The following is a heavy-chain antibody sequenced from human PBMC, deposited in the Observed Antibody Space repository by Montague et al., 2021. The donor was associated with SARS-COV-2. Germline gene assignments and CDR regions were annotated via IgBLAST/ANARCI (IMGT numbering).Heavy chain of an antibody. D-gene: IGHD4-17*01. CDR2: VYYTGXT. CDR3: ATDGEGHYYFDY. J-gene: IGHJ4*02. CDR1: GGSTKTMRYY. V-gene: IGHV4-39*01. Sequence: SETLSLTCSVSGGSTKTMRYYWAWIRQSPGKGLEWIASVYYTGXTXYXXXXAARTTISLDTSTNHFSLTLSSVAADDTAIYYCATDGEGHYYFDYWGQGTPVIVSS.